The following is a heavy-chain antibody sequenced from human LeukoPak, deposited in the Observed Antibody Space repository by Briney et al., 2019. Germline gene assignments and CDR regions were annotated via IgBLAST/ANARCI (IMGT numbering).Heavy chain of an antibody. V-gene: IGHV1-2*06. CDR1: EYTFTGYY. Sequence: GASVKVSCKASEYTFTGYYMHWVRQAPGQGLEWMGRINPNSGGTNYAQKFQGRVTMTRDTSISTAYMELSRLRSDDTAVYYCARVVVMLRSNRDYWGQGTLVTVSS. J-gene: IGHJ4*02. CDR2: INPNSGGT. D-gene: IGHD2-21*01. CDR3: ARVVVMLRSNRDY.